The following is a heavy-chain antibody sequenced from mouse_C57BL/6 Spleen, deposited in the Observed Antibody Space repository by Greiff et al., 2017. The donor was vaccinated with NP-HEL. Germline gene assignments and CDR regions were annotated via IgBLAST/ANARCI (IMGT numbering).Heavy chain of an antibody. Sequence: QVQLQQSGAELVRPGASVTLSCKASGYTFTDYEMHWVKQTPVHGLEWIGAIDPETGGTAYNQKFKGKAILTADKSSSTAYMELRSLTSEDSAVYYCTRTIYYGNYDVWGTGTTVTVSS. D-gene: IGHD2-1*01. CDR3: TRTIYYGNYDV. V-gene: IGHV1-15*01. CDR1: GYTFTDYE. CDR2: IDPETGGT. J-gene: IGHJ1*03.